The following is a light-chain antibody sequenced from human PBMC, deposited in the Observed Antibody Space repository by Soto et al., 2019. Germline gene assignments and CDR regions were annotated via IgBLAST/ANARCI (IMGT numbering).Light chain of an antibody. CDR2: AAS. CDR1: QSISSH. Sequence: DIQMTQSPSSLSASVGDRVTITCRASQSISSHLNWYQQKPGKAPKLLIYAASGLQSGVPSRFSGSGSGTEFTLTISSLQSVDFAVYYCQQYDNWPQTFGQGTKVEIK. CDR3: QQYDNWPQT. J-gene: IGKJ1*01. V-gene: IGKV1-39*01.